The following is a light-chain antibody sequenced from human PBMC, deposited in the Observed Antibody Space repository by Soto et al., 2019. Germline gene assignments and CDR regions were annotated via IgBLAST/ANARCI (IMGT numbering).Light chain of an antibody. Sequence: DIVMTQSPDSLALSLGERATINCKSSQNLLNTYNKMNYLAWYQQKPGQPPKLLIYWASTRESGVPDRFSGSGSGTDFTLTISSLQAEDVAVYFCQQYYSTPLTFGGGTKVDIK. V-gene: IGKV4-1*01. CDR1: QNLLNTYNKMNY. CDR3: QQYYSTPLT. CDR2: WAS. J-gene: IGKJ4*01.